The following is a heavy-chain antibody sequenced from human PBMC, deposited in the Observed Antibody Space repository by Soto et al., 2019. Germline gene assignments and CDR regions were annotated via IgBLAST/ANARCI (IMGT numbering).Heavy chain of an antibody. CDR2: IHHSGST. V-gene: IGHV4-34*01. CDR1: GRSFAGYY. D-gene: IGHD3-3*01. J-gene: IGHJ4*02. CDR3: ARGVDSWSGYLF. Sequence: SETLSLTCALSGRSFAGYYWSLIRPSPGEGLEWDGEIHHSGSTKYNPSLKSRVSLSVDPSTKQFSLKMTSMTAADRGVYYCARGVDSWSGYLFWGQGTPGTV.